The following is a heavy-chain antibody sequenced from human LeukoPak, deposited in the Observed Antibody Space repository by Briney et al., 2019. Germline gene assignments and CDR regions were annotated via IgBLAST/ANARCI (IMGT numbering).Heavy chain of an antibody. CDR2: IIPIFGTA. D-gene: IGHD6-6*01. V-gene: IGHV1-69*13. J-gene: IGHJ4*02. CDR3: ARHYLEYSSSSGLDY. CDR1: GGTFISYA. Sequence: ASVKVSCKASGGTFISYAISWVRQAPGQGLEWMGGIIPIFGTANYAQKFQGRVTITADESTSTAYMELSSLRSEDTAVYYCARHYLEYSSSSGLDYWGQGTLVTVSS.